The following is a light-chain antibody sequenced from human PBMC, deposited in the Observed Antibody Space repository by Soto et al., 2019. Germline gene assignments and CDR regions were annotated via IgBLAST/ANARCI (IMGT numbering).Light chain of an antibody. CDR1: SSNVGSYKL. Sequence: QSVLTQPASVSGSPGQSITISCTGTSSNVGSYKLVSWYQQHPGKAPKLMIFEVNKRPSGVSNLFSGSKSGNTASLTISGLKVEDEADYYCCSSGGSPTDVFGTGTKLTVL. CDR3: CSSGGSPTDV. V-gene: IGLV2-23*02. CDR2: EVN. J-gene: IGLJ1*01.